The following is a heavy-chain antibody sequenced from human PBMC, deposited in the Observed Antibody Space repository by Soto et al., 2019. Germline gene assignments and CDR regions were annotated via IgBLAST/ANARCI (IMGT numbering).Heavy chain of an antibody. V-gene: IGHV3-48*02. J-gene: IGHJ6*02. CDR2: ISSSSSTI. CDR1: GFTFSSYS. CDR3: ARDPNRGYSYGPYGMDV. D-gene: IGHD5-18*01. Sequence: EVQLVESGGGLVQPGGSLRLSCAASGFTFSSYSMSWVRQAPGKGLEWVSYISSSSSTIYYADSVKGRFTISRDNAKNSLHLQMNSLRDEDTAVYYCARDPNRGYSYGPYGMDVWGQGTTVTVSS.